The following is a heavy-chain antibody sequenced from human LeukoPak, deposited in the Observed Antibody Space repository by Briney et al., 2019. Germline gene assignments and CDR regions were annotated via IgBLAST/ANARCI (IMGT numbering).Heavy chain of an antibody. CDR1: GFTFSRYW. D-gene: IGHD3-10*01. V-gene: IGHV3-74*01. CDR2: INSDGSST. J-gene: IGHJ4*02. CDR3: ARERVMYYYGAGSPDY. Sequence: GGSLRLSCAASGFTFSRYWMHCVRQGPGKGLVWVSRINSDGSSTSYADSVKGRFTISRDNAKNTLYLQMNSLRAEDTAVYYCARERVMYYYGAGSPDYWGQGTLVTVSS.